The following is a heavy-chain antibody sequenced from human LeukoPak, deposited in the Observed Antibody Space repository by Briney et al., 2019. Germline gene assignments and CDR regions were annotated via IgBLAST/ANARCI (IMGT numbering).Heavy chain of an antibody. CDR2: ISYDGSNK. J-gene: IGHJ4*02. CDR1: GFTFSSYA. Sequence: GGSLRLSCAASGFTFSSYAMHWVRQAPGKGLEWVAVISYDGSNKYYTDSVKGRFTISRDNSKNTLYLQMNSLRAEDTAVYYCARDWGVREYYFDYWGQGTLVTVSS. V-gene: IGHV3-30*04. CDR3: ARDWGVREYYFDY. D-gene: IGHD2-8*01.